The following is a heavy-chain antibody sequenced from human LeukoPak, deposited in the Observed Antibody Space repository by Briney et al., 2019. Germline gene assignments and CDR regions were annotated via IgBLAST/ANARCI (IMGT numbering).Heavy chain of an antibody. CDR1: GYTFTSYW. Sequence: GESLKISCKGSGYTFTSYWIAWVRQMPGKGLECMGIIYPGNSETRYNPSFQGRVTISADKSITTTYLQWSSLEASDTAIFYCARRADFGVYSAYAHWGQGTLVTVSS. J-gene: IGHJ4*02. CDR3: ARRADFGVYSAYAH. CDR2: IYPGNSET. V-gene: IGHV5-51*01. D-gene: IGHD4-17*01.